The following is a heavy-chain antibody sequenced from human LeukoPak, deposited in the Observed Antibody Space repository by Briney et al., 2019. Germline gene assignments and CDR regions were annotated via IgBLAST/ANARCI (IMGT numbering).Heavy chain of an antibody. CDR3: ARVMVRGVAFDY. V-gene: IGHV1-8*01. CDR2: MNPNSGNT. CDR1: GYTFTSYD. Sequence: ASVKVSCEASGYTFTSYDINWVRQATGQGLEWMGWMNPNSGNTGYAQKFQGRVTMTRNTSISTAYMELSSLRSEDTAVYYCARVMVRGVAFDYWGQGTLVTVSS. D-gene: IGHD3-10*01. J-gene: IGHJ4*02.